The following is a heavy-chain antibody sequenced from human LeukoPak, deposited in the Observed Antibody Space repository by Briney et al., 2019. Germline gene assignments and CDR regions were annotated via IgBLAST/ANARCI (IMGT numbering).Heavy chain of an antibody. V-gene: IGHV3-11*01. CDR2: ISPSGTDI. J-gene: IGHJ4*02. CDR3: AKVRVVAVTVFPLDY. D-gene: IGHD2-21*02. CDR1: GFTFTDTY. Sequence: GGSLRLSCAVSGFTFTDTYMTWIRQAPGKGLESLSYISPSGTDISYADSVKGRFTISRDNSKNTLYLQMNSLRADDTAVYYCAKVRVVAVTVFPLDYWGQGTLVTVSS.